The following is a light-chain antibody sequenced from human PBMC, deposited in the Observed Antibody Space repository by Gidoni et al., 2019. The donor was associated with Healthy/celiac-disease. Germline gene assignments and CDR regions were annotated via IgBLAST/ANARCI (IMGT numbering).Light chain of an antibody. V-gene: IGLV3-19*01. CDR2: AKT. Sequence: SSDLTQDTAVSVALGQTVRSTCQGNSLRSYYASWYQQKPGQAPVLVSYAKTNRPSGIPARFSGSRSGNTVSLTLSGAQAEYEADYYCNSRDSSGYPLFGTGTKVTVL. CDR3: NSRDSSGYPL. J-gene: IGLJ1*01. CDR1: SLRSYY.